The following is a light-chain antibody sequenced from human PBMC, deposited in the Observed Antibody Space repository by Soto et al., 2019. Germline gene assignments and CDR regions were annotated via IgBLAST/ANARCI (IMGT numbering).Light chain of an antibody. CDR3: QQYGDSPLT. Sequence: EIVMTQSPATLSVSPGGRATLSCRASQSVNFNLAWYQQKPGQAPRLIIYGASSGATGIPDRFSGSGSGTDFTLTINRLEPEDFALYYCQQYGDSPLTFGGGTKVDIK. V-gene: IGKV3-20*01. J-gene: IGKJ4*01. CDR1: QSVNFN. CDR2: GAS.